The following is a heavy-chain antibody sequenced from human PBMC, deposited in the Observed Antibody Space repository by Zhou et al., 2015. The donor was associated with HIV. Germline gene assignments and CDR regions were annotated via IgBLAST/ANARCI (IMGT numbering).Heavy chain of an antibody. V-gene: IGHV1-69*01. CDR1: GGTFSSYA. CDR2: IIPIFGTA. CDR3: ARGPRRVYGSGSSTQIYYYYYYMDV. J-gene: IGHJ6*03. Sequence: QVQLVQSGAEVKKPGSSVKVSCKASGGTFSSYAISWVRQAPGQGLEWMGGIIPIFGTANYAQKFQGRVTITADESTSTAYMELSSLRSEDTAVYYCARGPRRVYGSGSSTQIYYYYYYMDVWGKGTTVTVSS. D-gene: IGHD3-10*01.